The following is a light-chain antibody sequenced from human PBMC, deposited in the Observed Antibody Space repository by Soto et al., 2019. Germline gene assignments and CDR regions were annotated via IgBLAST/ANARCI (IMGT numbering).Light chain of an antibody. J-gene: IGKJ2*01. V-gene: IGKV3-20*01. CDR2: GAS. CDR3: QQYGSSPPYT. CDR1: QSVSSSY. Sequence: EIVLTQSPGTLSLSPGETATLSCRASQSVSSSYLAWYQQNPGQAPMLLIYGASSRATGIPDRFSGSGSGTDFTLTISRLEPEDFAVYYCQQYGSSPPYTFGQGTKLEIK.